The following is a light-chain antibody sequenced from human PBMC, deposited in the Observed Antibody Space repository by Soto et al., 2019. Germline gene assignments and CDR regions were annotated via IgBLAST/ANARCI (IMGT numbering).Light chain of an antibody. CDR3: QQYGA. V-gene: IGKV1-5*03. CDR2: KSS. CDR1: QSISSY. Sequence: DIQMTQSPSTLSASVGARVTITCRASQSISSYLNWYQQQPGKAPKLLIYKSSILENGVPSRFSGGGSGTEFTLTISRLQPDDFATYYCQQYGAFGQGTKVDI. J-gene: IGKJ1*01.